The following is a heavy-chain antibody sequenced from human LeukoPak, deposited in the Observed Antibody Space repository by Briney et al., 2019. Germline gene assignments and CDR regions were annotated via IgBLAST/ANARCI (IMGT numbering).Heavy chain of an antibody. V-gene: IGHV3-53*01. CDR2: IYSGGST. CDR3: ARRNRWQQLAIWFDP. Sequence: GGSLRLSCAASGFTVSSNYMSWVRQAPGKGLEWVSVIYSGGSTYYADSVKGRFTISRDNSKNTLYLQMNSLRAEDTAVHYCARRNRWQQLAIWFDPWGQGTLVTVSS. D-gene: IGHD6-13*01. J-gene: IGHJ5*02. CDR1: GFTVSSNY.